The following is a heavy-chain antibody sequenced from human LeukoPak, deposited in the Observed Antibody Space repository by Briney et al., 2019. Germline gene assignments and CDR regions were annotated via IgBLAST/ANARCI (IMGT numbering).Heavy chain of an antibody. J-gene: IGHJ4*02. V-gene: IGHV3-23*01. CDR1: GFTFRSHA. CDR2: IYENGGTT. D-gene: IGHD6-19*01. CDR3: ASLLVAGVASVDY. Sequence: GGSLRLSCVGSGFTFRSHAMSWVRQAPEKGLEFVSGIYENGGTTYYADSVKGRFSISRDNSENTLYLQMDSLRAEDTAVYYCASLLVAGVASVDYWGQGTLVTVSS.